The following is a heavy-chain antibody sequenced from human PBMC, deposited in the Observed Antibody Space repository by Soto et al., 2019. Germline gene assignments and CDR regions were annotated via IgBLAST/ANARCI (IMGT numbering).Heavy chain of an antibody. CDR2: ISSSGSTI. Sequence: GGSLRLSCAASGFTFSDYYMSWIRQAPGKGLEWVSYISSSGSTIYYADSVKGRFTISRDNAKNSLYLQMNSLRAEDTAVYYCARAGVDTAVVSDYYYYMDVWGKGTTVTVSS. CDR1: GFTFSDYY. D-gene: IGHD5-18*01. CDR3: ARAGVDTAVVSDYYYYMDV. J-gene: IGHJ6*03. V-gene: IGHV3-11*01.